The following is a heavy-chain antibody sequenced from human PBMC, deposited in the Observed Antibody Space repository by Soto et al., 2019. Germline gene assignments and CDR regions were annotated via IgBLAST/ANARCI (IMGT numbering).Heavy chain of an antibody. CDR2: IVVGSGNT. Sequence: SVKVSCKASGFTFTSSAVPWVRQARGQRLEWIGWIVVGSGNTNYAQKFQERVTITRDMSTSTAYMELSSLRSEDTAVYYCAADGTVFEGWDLPGWAFDIWGQGTMVTVSS. CDR3: AADGTVFEGWDLPGWAFDI. V-gene: IGHV1-58*01. CDR1: GFTFTSSA. J-gene: IGHJ3*02. D-gene: IGHD1-26*01.